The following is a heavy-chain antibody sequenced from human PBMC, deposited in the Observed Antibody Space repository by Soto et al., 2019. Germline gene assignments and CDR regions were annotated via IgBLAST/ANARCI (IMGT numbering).Heavy chain of an antibody. CDR2: IYYSGST. CDR1: GGSIRGYY. J-gene: IGHJ4*02. CDR3: ARYEGYSNTWYPLDY. D-gene: IGHD6-13*01. V-gene: IGHV4-59*08. Sequence: PSETLSLTCTVSGGSIRGYYWNWIRQSPGKGLEWIAYIYYSGSTNYNPSLKSRVTISVDTSKNQFSLKLTSVTAADTAVYFCARYEGYSNTWYPLDYWGQGTLVTVSS.